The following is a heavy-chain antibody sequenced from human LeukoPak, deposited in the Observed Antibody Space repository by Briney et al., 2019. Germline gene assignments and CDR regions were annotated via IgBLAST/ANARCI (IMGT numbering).Heavy chain of an antibody. D-gene: IGHD5-18*01. V-gene: IGHV4-39*07. CDR3: ARAHSGVDTSMTTHYYYYYMDV. Sequence: SETLSLTCTVSGGSISSSSYYWGWIRQPPGKGLEWIGRIYTSGSTNYNPSLKSRVIISVDTSKDQFSLKLSSVTAADTAVYYCARAHSGVDTSMTTHYYYYYMDVWGKGTTVTISS. CDR1: GGSISSSSYY. CDR2: IYTSGST. J-gene: IGHJ6*03.